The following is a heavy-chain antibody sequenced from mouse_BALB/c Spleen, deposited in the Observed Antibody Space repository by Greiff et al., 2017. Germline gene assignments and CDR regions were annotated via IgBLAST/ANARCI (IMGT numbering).Heavy chain of an antibody. CDR3: ARSRITTVSFAY. J-gene: IGHJ3*01. Sequence: VQLKESGPGLVKPSQSLSLTCTVTGYSITSDYAWNWIRQFPGNKLEWMGYISYSGSTSYNPSLKSRISITRDTSKNQFFLQLNSVTTEDTATYYCARSRITTVSFAYWGQGTLVTVSA. CDR2: ISYSGST. V-gene: IGHV3-2*02. CDR1: GYSITSDYA. D-gene: IGHD1-1*01.